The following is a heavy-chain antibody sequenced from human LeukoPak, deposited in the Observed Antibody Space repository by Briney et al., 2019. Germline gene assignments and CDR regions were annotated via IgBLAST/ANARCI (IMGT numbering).Heavy chain of an antibody. CDR2: IYYSGST. J-gene: IGHJ4*02. Sequence: SETLSLTCTVSGGSISSYYWSWIRQPPGKGLEWIGYIYYSGSTNYNPSLKSRVTISVDTSKNQFSLKLSPVTAADTAVYYCASIIAVAGSGYYFDYWGQGTLVTVSS. CDR1: GGSISSYY. D-gene: IGHD6-19*01. CDR3: ASIIAVAGSGYYFDY. V-gene: IGHV4-59*08.